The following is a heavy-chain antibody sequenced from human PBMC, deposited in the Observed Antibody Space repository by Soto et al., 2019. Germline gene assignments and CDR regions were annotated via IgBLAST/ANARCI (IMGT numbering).Heavy chain of an antibody. CDR1: GFTFSSYG. J-gene: IGHJ6*02. V-gene: IGHV3-33*01. Sequence: GGSLRLSCAASGFTFSSYGMHWVRQAPGKGLEWVAVIWYDGSNKYYADSVKGRFTISRDNSKNTLYLQMNSLRAEDTAVYYCARDRESIAARPLYYYYGMDVWGQGTTVTVSS. CDR3: ARDRESIAARPLYYYYGMDV. D-gene: IGHD6-6*01. CDR2: IWYDGSNK.